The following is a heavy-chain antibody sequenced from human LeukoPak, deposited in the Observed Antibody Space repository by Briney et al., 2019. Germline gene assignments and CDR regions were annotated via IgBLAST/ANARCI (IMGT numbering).Heavy chain of an antibody. J-gene: IGHJ4*02. CDR2: INQDESKK. V-gene: IGHV3-7*01. D-gene: IGHD2-2*01. CDR3: ARDHAYRADY. Sequence: SRGSLRLSCAASEFTFSKDWMCWVRQAPGKGLEWVANINQDESKKYYADSVKGRFTISRDNAKNSLYLQMSSLTAEDTAIYYCARDHAYRADYWGQGTLVTVSS. CDR1: EFTFSKDW.